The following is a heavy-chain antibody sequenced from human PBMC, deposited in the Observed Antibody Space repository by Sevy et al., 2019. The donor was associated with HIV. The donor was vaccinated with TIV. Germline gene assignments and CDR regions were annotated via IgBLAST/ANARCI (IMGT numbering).Heavy chain of an antibody. Sequence: GGSLILSCAASGFAFNSYWMSWVRQAPGMGLQWVGTIKEDGSEKYYVDSMKGRFTISRDNAKNSLYLQMNSLRAEDTAVYYCARDWRGYIGSGSDYYYYGMDVWGQGTTVTVSS. CDR2: IKEDGSEK. CDR1: GFAFNSYW. D-gene: IGHD3-10*01. CDR3: ARDWRGYIGSGSDYYYYGMDV. J-gene: IGHJ6*02. V-gene: IGHV3-7*03.